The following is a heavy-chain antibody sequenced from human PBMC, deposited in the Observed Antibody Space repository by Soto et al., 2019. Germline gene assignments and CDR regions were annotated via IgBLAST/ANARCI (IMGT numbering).Heavy chain of an antibody. Sequence: LRLSCAASGFTFSSYAMHWVRQAPGKGLEWVAVISYDGSSKYYADSVKGRFTISRDNSKNTLYLQMNSPRAEDTAVYYCARDKGPIAALDYWGQGTLVTVSS. CDR1: GFTFSSYA. J-gene: IGHJ4*02. D-gene: IGHD6-13*01. CDR3: ARDKGPIAALDY. CDR2: ISYDGSSK. V-gene: IGHV3-30-3*01.